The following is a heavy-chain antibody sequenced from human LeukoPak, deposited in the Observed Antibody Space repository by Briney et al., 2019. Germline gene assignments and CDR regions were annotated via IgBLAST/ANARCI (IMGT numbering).Heavy chain of an antibody. CDR3: TRGGHDYGGSFDT. Sequence: SETLSLTCAISGASIASGSHHWDWIRQPAGSRPEYIGRISAGGRTNYNPSLKSRLTISMDTSKNHVSLRLSSVTAADTAVYYCTRGGHDYGGSFDTWGQGILVTVSS. J-gene: IGHJ5*02. V-gene: IGHV4-61*02. D-gene: IGHD4-23*01. CDR2: ISAGGRT. CDR1: GASIASGSHH.